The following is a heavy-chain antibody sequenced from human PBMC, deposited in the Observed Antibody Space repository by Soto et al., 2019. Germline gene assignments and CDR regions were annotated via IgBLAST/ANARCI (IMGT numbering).Heavy chain of an antibody. CDR2: ISGSGGST. CDR3: AKDHYHVDGANMVS. CDR1: GFTFSSYA. J-gene: IGHJ5*02. V-gene: IGHV3-23*01. Sequence: LRLSCAASGFTFSSYAMSWVRQAPGKGLEWVSAISGSGGSTYYADSVKGRFTISRDNSKNTLYLQMNSLRAEDTAVYYCAKDHYHVDGANMVSWGQGTLVTVSS. D-gene: IGHD3-10*01.